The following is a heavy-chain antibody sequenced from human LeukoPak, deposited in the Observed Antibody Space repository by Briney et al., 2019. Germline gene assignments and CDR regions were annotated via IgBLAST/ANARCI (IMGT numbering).Heavy chain of an antibody. V-gene: IGHV1-46*01. CDR1: GYTLTELS. CDR2: INPSGGST. Sequence: ASVKVSCKVSGYTLTELSMHWVRQAPGQGLEWMGIINPSGGSTSYAQKFQGKVTMTRDMSTSTVYMELSSLRSEDTAVYYCASGPSSPSVPAASGLDYWGQGTLVTVSS. CDR3: ASGPSSPSVPAASGLDY. J-gene: IGHJ4*02. D-gene: IGHD2-2*01.